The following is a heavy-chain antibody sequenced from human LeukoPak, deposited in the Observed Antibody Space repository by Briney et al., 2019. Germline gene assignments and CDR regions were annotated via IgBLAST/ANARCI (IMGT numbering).Heavy chain of an antibody. V-gene: IGHV3-23*01. CDR2: ISASGGST. CDR1: GFTLTTYA. J-gene: IGHJ5*02. CDR3: AKGGSSSGWYDVNWFDP. D-gene: IGHD6-19*01. Sequence: GGSLRLSCAASGFTLTTYAMSWVRQAPGKGLEWVSAISASGGSTYYADSVKGRFTISRDNSKNTLYLQMNSLRAEDTAVYYCAKGGSSSGWYDVNWFDPWGQGTLVTVSS.